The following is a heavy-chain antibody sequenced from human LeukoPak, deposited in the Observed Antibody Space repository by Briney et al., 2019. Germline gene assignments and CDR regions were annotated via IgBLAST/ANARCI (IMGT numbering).Heavy chain of an antibody. V-gene: IGHV3-23*01. CDR2: ISGSGGST. Sequence: GGSLRLSCAASGFTFSSYAMSWVRQAPGKGLEWVSAISGSGGSTYYADSVKGRFTISRDNSKNTLYLQMNSLRAEGTAVYYCAKDRGDRYYYYYYMDVWGKGTTVTVSS. J-gene: IGHJ6*03. D-gene: IGHD2-21*01. CDR1: GFTFSSYA. CDR3: AKDRGDRYYYYYYMDV.